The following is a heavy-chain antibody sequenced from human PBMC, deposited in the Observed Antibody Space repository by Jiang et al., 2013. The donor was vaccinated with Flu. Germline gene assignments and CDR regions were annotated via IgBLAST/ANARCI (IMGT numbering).Heavy chain of an antibody. J-gene: IGHJ6*02. Sequence: FTISRDNAKNSLYLQMNSLRAEDTALYYCAKDRAAGYYYGMDVWGQGTTVTVSS. V-gene: IGHV3-9*01. CDR3: AKDRAAGYYYGMDV.